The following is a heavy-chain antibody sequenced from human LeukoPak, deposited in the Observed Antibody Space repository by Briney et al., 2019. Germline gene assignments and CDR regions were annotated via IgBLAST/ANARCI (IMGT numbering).Heavy chain of an antibody. CDR3: ARSNCNSCYLGVWYYFDY. CDR2: INANAINT. V-gene: IGHV3-23*01. Sequence: PGGSLRLSCEASGFAFSFSAMTWVRQAPGTGLEWVSTINANAINTYYADSVKGRFTISRDNSKSTLYLQLNSLRAEDTAVYYCARSNCNSCYLGVWYYFDYWGQGTLVTVSS. J-gene: IGHJ4*02. CDR1: GFAFSFSA. D-gene: IGHD1/OR15-1a*01.